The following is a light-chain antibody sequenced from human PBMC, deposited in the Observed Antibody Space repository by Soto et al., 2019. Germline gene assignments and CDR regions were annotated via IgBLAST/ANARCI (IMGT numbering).Light chain of an antibody. CDR3: QQYNNWPPT. CDR2: GAS. V-gene: IGKV3D-15*01. J-gene: IGKJ1*01. CDR1: QSVSGN. Sequence: EIVMTQSPATLSVSPGERATLSCRASQSVSGNLAWYQQKPGQAPRLLIYGASTRATGIPARFSGSGSGTEFTITISSLHYEDFAVYYCQQYNNWPPTFGQGTKVEIK.